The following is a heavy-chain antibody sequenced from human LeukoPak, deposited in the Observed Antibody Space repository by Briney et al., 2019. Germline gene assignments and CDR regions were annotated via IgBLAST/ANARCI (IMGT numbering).Heavy chain of an antibody. CDR1: GGSISSSSYY. J-gene: IGHJ4*02. Sequence: SETLSLTCTVSGGSISSSSYYWSWIRQPPGKGLEWIGYIYYSGSTNYNPSLKSRVTISVDTSKNQFSLKLSSVTAADTAVYYCARDSCGNCPFGYWGQGTLVTVSS. CDR3: ARDSCGNCPFGY. V-gene: IGHV4-61*01. CDR2: IYYSGST. D-gene: IGHD4-23*01.